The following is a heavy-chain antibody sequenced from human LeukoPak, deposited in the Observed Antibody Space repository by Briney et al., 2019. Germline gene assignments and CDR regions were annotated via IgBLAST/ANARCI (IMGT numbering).Heavy chain of an antibody. V-gene: IGHV3-30-3*01. J-gene: IGHJ4*02. D-gene: IGHD7-27*01. CDR2: ISIAGNNV. CDR1: GFTFSSFA. CDR3: ASLGDD. Sequence: PGRSLRLSCAASGFTFSSFAMHWVRQAPGKGLEWAAAISIAGNNVYYADSVKGRFTISTDNSKSTLYLQMNSLRVEDTAVCYCASLGDDWGQGTLVTVSS.